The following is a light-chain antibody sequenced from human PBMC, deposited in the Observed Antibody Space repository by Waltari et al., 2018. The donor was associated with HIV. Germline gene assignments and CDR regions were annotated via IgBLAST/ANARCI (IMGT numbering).Light chain of an antibody. CDR1: SADIGSNT. CDR2: NTY. CDR3: AAWDDSMEGHV. J-gene: IGLJ2*01. Sequence: QSVLTQPPSASGTPGQTVTISCSGSSADIGSNTVNWYKQLPGTAPKLLIYNTYQRPSGVPDRASASQSGTSASLAISGLQSEDEADYYCAAWDDSMEGHVFGGGTKLTIL. V-gene: IGLV1-44*01.